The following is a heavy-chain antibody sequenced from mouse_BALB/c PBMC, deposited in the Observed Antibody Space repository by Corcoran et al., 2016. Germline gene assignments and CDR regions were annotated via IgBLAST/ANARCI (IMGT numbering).Heavy chain of an antibody. V-gene: IGHV9-3-1*01. Sequence: QIQWVQSGPELKKPGETVKISCKASGYTFTHYGMNWVKQAPGKGLKWMGWINTYTGEPTYADDFKGRFAFSLETSASTAYLQINNLKNEDTATYFCARAPLHYYAMDYWGQGSSVTVSS. CDR1: GYTFTHYG. CDR2: INTYTGEP. CDR3: ARAPLHYYAMDY. J-gene: IGHJ4*01. D-gene: IGHD6-1*01.